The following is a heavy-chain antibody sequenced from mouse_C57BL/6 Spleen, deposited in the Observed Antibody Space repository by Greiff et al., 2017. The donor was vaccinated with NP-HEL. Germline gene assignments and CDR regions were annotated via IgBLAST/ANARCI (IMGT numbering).Heavy chain of an antibody. Sequence: EVKLVESGGGLVKPGGSLKLSCAASGFTFSSYAMSWVRQTPEKRLEWVATISDGGSYTYYPDNVKGRFTISRDNAENNLYLQMSHLKSEDTAMYNCARGEVQRDYYAMDYWGQGTSVTVSS. V-gene: IGHV5-4*03. J-gene: IGHJ4*01. CDR3: ARGEVQRDYYAMDY. CDR1: GFTFSSYA. CDR2: ISDGGSYT.